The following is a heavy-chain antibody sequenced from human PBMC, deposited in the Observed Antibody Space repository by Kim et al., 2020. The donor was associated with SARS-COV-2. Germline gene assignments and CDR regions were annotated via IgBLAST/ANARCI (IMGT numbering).Heavy chain of an antibody. V-gene: IGHV3-33*01. J-gene: IGHJ4*02. CDR2: IWYDGSNK. CDR1: GFTFSSYG. Sequence: GGSLRLSCAASGFTFSSYGMHWVRQAPGKGLEWVAVIWYDGSNKYYADSVKGRFTISRDNSKNTLYLQMNSLRAEDTAVYYCARDEQEYQLLGLDYWGQGTLVTVSS. CDR3: ARDEQEYQLLGLDY. D-gene: IGHD2-2*01.